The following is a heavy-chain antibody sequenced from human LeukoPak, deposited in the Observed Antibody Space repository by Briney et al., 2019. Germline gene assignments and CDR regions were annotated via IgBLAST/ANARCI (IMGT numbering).Heavy chain of an antibody. J-gene: IGHJ4*02. CDR1: GGSIRSSGYY. CDR3: ARAWGSFPVIFFDY. Sequence: SETLSLTCTVSGGSIRSSGYYWTRIRQHPGKGLEWIGHIFYSENTYYNPSLKSRSTISVDTSKNQFSLNLSSVTAADTAVYYCARAWGSFPVIFFDYWGQGILVTVSS. CDR2: IFYSENT. V-gene: IGHV4-31*03. D-gene: IGHD6-6*01.